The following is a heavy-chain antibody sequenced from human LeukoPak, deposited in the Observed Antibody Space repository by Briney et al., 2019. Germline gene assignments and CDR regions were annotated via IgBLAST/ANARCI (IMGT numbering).Heavy chain of an antibody. CDR2: ISAYNGNT. V-gene: IGHV1-18*01. D-gene: IGHD3-22*01. J-gene: IGHJ4*02. Sequence: ASVTVSCKGSGYTFTSYGISWVRPAPGQGLEWMGWISAYNGNTNYAQKLQGRVTMTTDTSTSTAYMELRSLRSDDTAVYYCARGDAYDSSGYCGYWGQGTLVTVSS. CDR3: ARGDAYDSSGYCGY. CDR1: GYTFTSYG.